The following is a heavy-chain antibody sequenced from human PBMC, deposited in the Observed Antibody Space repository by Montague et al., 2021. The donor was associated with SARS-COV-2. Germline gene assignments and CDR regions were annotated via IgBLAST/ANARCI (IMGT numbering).Heavy chain of an antibody. CDR3: AKDRRLLLFGELPVFFDF. J-gene: IGHJ4*02. D-gene: IGHD3-10*01. CDR2: ISGSGGST. V-gene: IGHV3-23*01. Sequence: SLRLSCAASGFTFSSYAMNWVRQAPGKGLEWVSAISGSGGSTYYADSVKGRFTISRDNSKNTLYLQMNSLRAEDTAVYYCAKDRRLLLFGELPVFFDFWGQGTLVTVSS. CDR1: GFTFSSYA.